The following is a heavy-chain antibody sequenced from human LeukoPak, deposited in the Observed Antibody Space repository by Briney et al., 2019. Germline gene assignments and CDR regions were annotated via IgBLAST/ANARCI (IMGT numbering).Heavy chain of an antibody. CDR1: GYSISSAYY. D-gene: IGHD3-22*01. CDR2: IYHSGST. Sequence: TSETLSLTCTVSGYSISSAYYWGWIRQPPGKGLEWIGSIYHSGSTYYNPSLKSRVTISVDTSKNQFSLKLSSVTAADTAVYYCARLRGSSGYYLAVDYWGQGTLVTVSS. V-gene: IGHV4-38-2*02. J-gene: IGHJ4*02. CDR3: ARLRGSSGYYLAVDY.